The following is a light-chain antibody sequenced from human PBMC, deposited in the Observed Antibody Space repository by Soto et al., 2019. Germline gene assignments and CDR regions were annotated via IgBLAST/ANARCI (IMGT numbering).Light chain of an antibody. J-gene: IGKJ2*01. CDR1: QSLLEVSNNKDY. V-gene: IGKV4-1*01. CDR3: MQAKDLPHT. CDR2: RNS. Sequence: DIVMTQSPDSLAVSLGGRATINCKSSQSLLEVSNNKDYLAWYQQKPGQPPRLLIYRNSARFLGAPDRFRGSGAGTDFTLEISRVEPEDVGIYYCMQAKDLPHTFGQGTKLEIE.